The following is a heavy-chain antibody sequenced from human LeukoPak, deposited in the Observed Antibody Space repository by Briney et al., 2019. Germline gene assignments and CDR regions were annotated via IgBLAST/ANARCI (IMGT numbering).Heavy chain of an antibody. CDR3: ARGRYCSGGSCYSGFDY. CDR2: INPNSGGT. D-gene: IGHD2-15*01. CDR1: GYTFTGYY. V-gene: IGHV1-2*02. J-gene: IGHJ4*02. Sequence: ASVKVSCKASGYTFTGYYMHWVRHAPGQGLEWMGWINPNSGGTNYAQKFQGRVTMTRDTSISTAYMELSRLRSDDTAVYYCARGRYCSGGSCYSGFDYWGQGTLVTVSS.